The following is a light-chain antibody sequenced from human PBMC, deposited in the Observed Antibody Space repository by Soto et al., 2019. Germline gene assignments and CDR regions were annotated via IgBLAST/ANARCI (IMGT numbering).Light chain of an antibody. CDR1: QTVSGYY. V-gene: IGKV3-20*01. CDR2: GAS. Sequence: EIVLTQSPGTVSLSPGERATLSCRASQTVSGYYLAWYQQKTGQAPRLLIYGASRRATGIPDRFSGSGSGTDFTLTINRLEPEDFAVYSCQQYGSSPLTFGGGTKVEIK. CDR3: QQYGSSPLT. J-gene: IGKJ4*01.